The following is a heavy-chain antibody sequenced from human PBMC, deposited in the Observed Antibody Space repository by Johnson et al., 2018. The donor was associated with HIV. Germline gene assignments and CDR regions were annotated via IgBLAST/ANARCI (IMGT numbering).Heavy chain of an antibody. CDR2: ISWNSGSI. D-gene: IGHD3-10*01. CDR3: VRGEEGAFDI. V-gene: IGHV3-9*01. CDR1: GFTFDDYA. J-gene: IGHJ3*02. Sequence: QLVESGGGLVQPGRSLRLSCAASGFTFDDYAMHWVRQAPGKGLEWVSGISWNSGSIGYVDSVKGRFTISRDNAKNSLFLQMTSLTAEDTAVFSCVRGEEGAFDIWGQGTMVTVSS.